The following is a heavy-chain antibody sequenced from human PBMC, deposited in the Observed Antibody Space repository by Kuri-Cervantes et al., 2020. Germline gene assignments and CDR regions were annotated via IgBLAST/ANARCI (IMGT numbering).Heavy chain of an antibody. Sequence: GGSLRLSCAASGFTFDDYAMHRVRQAPGKGLEWVAVISYDGSNKYYADSVKGRFTISRDNSKNTLYLQMSSLKAEDTAVYFCARAHYDSTGWNYYYMDVWGSGNTVTVSS. V-gene: IGHV3-30-3*01. J-gene: IGHJ6*03. CDR1: GFTFDDYA. CDR3: ARAHYDSTGWNYYYMDV. D-gene: IGHD3-22*01. CDR2: ISYDGSNK.